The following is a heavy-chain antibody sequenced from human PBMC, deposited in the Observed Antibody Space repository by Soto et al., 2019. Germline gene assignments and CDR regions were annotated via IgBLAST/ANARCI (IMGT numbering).Heavy chain of an antibody. CDR2: INHSGST. CDR1: GGSFSGYY. V-gene: IGHV4-34*01. Sequence: SETLSLTCAVYGGSFSGYYWSWIRQPPGKGLEWIGEINHSGSTNYNPSLKSRVTISVDTSKNQFSLKLSSVTAADTAVYYCARGRPNNFDYWGQGTLVTVSS. J-gene: IGHJ4*02. CDR3: ARGRPNNFDY.